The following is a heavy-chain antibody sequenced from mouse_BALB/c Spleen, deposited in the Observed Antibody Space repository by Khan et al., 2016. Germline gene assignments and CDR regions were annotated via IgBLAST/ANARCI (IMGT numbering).Heavy chain of an antibody. CDR3: TRDYFVY. Sequence: EVKLEESGGGLVQPGGSMKLSCVASGFTFSNYWMNWVRQSPEKGLEWVAEIRLKSNNYATHYAESVKGRFTISRDDSKSSVYLQMHNLRAEDTGIYYCTRDYFVYWGQGTTLTVSS. J-gene: IGHJ2*01. CDR2: IRLKSNNYAT. CDR1: GFTFSNYW. V-gene: IGHV6-6*02.